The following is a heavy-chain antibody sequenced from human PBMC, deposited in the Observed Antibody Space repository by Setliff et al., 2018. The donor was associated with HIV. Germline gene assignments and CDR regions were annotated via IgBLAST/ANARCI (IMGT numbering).Heavy chain of an antibody. CDR3: VKDRGSGSFAFDI. Sequence: PGGSLRLSCVVSGFKISSHNMHWVRQTPGKGLEWVAFIAYDGSNKYYIDSGKGRFSISRDNPKNTVYLQMNSLRPEDTALYYCVKDRGSGSFAFDIWGQGTMVTV. CDR1: GFKISSHN. D-gene: IGHD1-26*01. CDR2: IAYDGSNK. V-gene: IGHV3-30*02. J-gene: IGHJ3*02.